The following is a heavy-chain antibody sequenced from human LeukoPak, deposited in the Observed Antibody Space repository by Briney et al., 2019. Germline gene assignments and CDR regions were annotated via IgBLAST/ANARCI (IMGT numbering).Heavy chain of an antibody. D-gene: IGHD6-13*01. Sequence: SQTLSLTCTVSGGSISSGGYYWSWIRQPPGKGLEWIGYIYYSGSTYYNPSLKSRVTISVDTSKNQFPLKLSSVTAADTAVYYCARDGRGVAAAENWFDPWGQGTLVTVSS. CDR3: ARDGRGVAAAENWFDP. CDR2: IYYSGST. V-gene: IGHV4-30-4*01. CDR1: GGSISSGGYY. J-gene: IGHJ5*02.